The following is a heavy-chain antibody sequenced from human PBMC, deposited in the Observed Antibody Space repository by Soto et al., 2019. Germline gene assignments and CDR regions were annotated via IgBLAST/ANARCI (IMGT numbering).Heavy chain of an antibody. CDR1: GFSLSNARMG. CDR2: IFSNDEK. D-gene: IGHD2-2*01. CDR3: ARIQSRMYCSSTSCSFYWFDP. J-gene: IGHJ5*02. Sequence: SGPTLVNPTETLTLTCTVSGFSLSNARMGVSWIRQPPGKALEWLAHIFSNDEKSYSTSLKSRLTISKDTSKSQVVLTMTNMDPVDTATYYCARIQSRMYCSSTSCSFYWFDPWGQGTLVTVSS. V-gene: IGHV2-26*01.